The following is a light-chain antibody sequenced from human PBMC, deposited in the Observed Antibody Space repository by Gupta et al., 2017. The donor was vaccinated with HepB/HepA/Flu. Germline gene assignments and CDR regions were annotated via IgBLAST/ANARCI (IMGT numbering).Light chain of an antibody. J-gene: IGLJ1*01. Sequence: QSALTQPASVSGSPGQSLTISCTGTRSDIGAYKYVSWHQQHPGKAPKLMIFDVSNRPSGVSNRFSGSKSGNTASLTISGLQAEDEADYYCSSYTSSDSFVFGTGTKVTVL. CDR3: SSYTSSDSFV. CDR1: RSDIGAYKY. V-gene: IGLV2-14*03. CDR2: DVS.